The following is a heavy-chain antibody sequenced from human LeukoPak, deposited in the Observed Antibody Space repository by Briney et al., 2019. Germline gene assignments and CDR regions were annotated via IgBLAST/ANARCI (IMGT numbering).Heavy chain of an antibody. D-gene: IGHD4-11*01. CDR1: GGSFSGYY. CDR2: INHSGST. J-gene: IGHJ4*02. CDR3: ARGIRTTVTTTFDY. V-gene: IGHV4-34*01. Sequence: SETLSLTCAVYGGSFSGYYWSWIRQPPGKGLEWIGEINHSGSTNYNPSLKSRVTISVDTSKNQFSLKLSSVTAADTGVYYCARGIRTTVTTTFDYWGQGTLVTVSS.